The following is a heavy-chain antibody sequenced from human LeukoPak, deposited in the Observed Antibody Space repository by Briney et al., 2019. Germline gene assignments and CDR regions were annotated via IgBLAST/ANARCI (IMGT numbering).Heavy chain of an antibody. D-gene: IGHD3-16*01. CDR2: MNQDGSAE. CDR3: ATYTHWVAGDV. Sequence: GGSLRLSCAASGFTFSDSWMSWVRQAPGKGLEWVANMNQDGSAEGYVDSVKGRFTISRDNARNSLYLQMSSLRPEDTAVYYCATYTHWVAGDVWGQGTTVTVSS. CDR1: GFTFSDSW. J-gene: IGHJ6*02. V-gene: IGHV3-7*01.